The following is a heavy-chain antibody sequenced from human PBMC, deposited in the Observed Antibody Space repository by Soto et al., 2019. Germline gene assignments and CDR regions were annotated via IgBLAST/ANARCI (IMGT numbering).Heavy chain of an antibody. CDR2: ISAGGRSI. CDR1: GFTFTTYT. V-gene: IGHV3-21*01. J-gene: IGHJ3*02. CDR3: PRSTPDSPFDI. Sequence: NPGGSLRLSCAASGFTFTTYTMNWVRQAPGKGLEWVSSISAGGRSIFYADSMKGRSTVSRDNAKSSLYLQMNSLRADDTAVYYCPRSTPDSPFDIWGQGTMVTVSS. D-gene: IGHD3-22*01.